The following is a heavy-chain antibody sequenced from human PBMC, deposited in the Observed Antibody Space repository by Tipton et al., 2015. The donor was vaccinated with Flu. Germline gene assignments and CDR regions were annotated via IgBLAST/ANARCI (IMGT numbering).Heavy chain of an antibody. CDR3: ARSVAGRWCFDP. Sequence: GLVKPSETLTLTCTVSGGFLSNYYWNWIRQPAGKGLEWIGRIYGSGNTKYNPSLQSRLTMSVDTSKKQFSLRLYSVTAADAAVYYCARSVAGRWCFDPWGQGTLVTVSS. CDR1: GGFLSNYY. V-gene: IGHV4-4*07. CDR2: IYGSGNT. D-gene: IGHD6-19*01. J-gene: IGHJ5*02.